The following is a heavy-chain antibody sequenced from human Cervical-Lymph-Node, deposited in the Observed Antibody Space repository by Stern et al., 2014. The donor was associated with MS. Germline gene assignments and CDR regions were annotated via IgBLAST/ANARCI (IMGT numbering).Heavy chain of an antibody. Sequence: QVQLVQSGAEVKKPGASVKGSCKASGYTFTSYYMHWVRQAPGKGLEWIGIINASGGSTRYAQKFQGRVTMTRDTSTSTVYMELSSLRSEDTAVYYCARVGGYGDSLDYWGQGTLVTVSS. J-gene: IGHJ4*02. CDR2: INASGGST. CDR3: ARVGGYGDSLDY. V-gene: IGHV1-46*01. CDR1: GYTFTSYY. D-gene: IGHD4-17*01.